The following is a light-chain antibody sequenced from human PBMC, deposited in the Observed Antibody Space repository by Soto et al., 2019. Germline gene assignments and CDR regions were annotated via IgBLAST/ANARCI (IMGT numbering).Light chain of an antibody. Sequence: DIQMIQSPSSLSASVGDTVTITCRATQGIKKDVGWYQHKPGRAPKRLIYDVSSLHSGVPSRFSGRGFGTEFTLHITSLQPEDSATYYRLQHKVYPRTFGQGTKVEI. CDR1: QGIKKD. J-gene: IGKJ1*01. CDR2: DVS. V-gene: IGKV1-17*01. CDR3: LQHKVYPRT.